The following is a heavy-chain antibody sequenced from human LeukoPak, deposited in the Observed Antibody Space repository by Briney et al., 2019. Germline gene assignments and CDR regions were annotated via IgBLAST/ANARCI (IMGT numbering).Heavy chain of an antibody. CDR1: GGSISSSSYY. Sequence: SETLSLTCTVSGGSISSSSYYWGWIRQPPGKGLEWIGSIYYSGSTYYNPSLKSRVTISVDTSKKQFSLKLTSVTAADTAVYYCARGYGSGSYYYGWFDPWGQGTLVTVSS. D-gene: IGHD3-10*01. CDR3: ARGYGSGSYYYGWFDP. CDR2: IYYSGST. V-gene: IGHV4-39*07. J-gene: IGHJ5*02.